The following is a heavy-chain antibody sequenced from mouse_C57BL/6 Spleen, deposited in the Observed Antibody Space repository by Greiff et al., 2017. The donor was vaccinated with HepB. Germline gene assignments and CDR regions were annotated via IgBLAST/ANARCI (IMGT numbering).Heavy chain of an antibody. CDR1: GYAFSSYW. D-gene: IGHD2-4*01. J-gene: IGHJ1*03. V-gene: IGHV1-80*01. CDR3: ARGGYDYDGWYFGV. CDR2: IYPGDGDT. Sequence: VKLQESGAELVKPGASVKISCKASGYAFSSYWMNWVKQRPGKGLEWIGQIYPGDGDTNYNGKFKGKATLTADNASSTAYMQLSSLTSEDSAVYFCARGGYDYDGWYFGVWGTGTTVTVSS.